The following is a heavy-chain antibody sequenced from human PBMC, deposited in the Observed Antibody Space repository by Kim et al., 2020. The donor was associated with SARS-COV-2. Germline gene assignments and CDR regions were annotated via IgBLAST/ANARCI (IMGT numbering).Heavy chain of an antibody. Sequence: KGRFTISRDNSKNTLYLQMNSLRAEDTAVYYCARDGHPLYSSTFYYGMDVWGQGTTVTVSS. V-gene: IGHV3-30*07. D-gene: IGHD6-13*01. CDR3: ARDGHPLYSSTFYYGMDV. J-gene: IGHJ6*02.